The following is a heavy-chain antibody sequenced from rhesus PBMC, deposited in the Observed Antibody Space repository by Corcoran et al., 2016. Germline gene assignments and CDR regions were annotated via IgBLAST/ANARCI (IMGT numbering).Heavy chain of an antibody. CDR2: ISGDDGTT. CDR3: VGLMVAGPVEY. V-gene: IGHV4-173*01. Sequence: LQLQQSGPGLVKPSETLSLTCAVSGGSLSSNSWTWIRQPPGKGLGWVGRISGDDGTTDYNPPLRGRITISIDKSKTEFSLKVDSVTAADTAVYYCVGLMVAGPVEYWGQGVLVTVSS. D-gene: IGHD6-37*01. CDR1: GGSLSSNS. J-gene: IGHJ4*01.